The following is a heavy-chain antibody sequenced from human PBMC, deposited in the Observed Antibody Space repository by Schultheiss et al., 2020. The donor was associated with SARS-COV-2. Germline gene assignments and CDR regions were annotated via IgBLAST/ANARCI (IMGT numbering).Heavy chain of an antibody. CDR2: INPSGDMT. CDR1: GYTFTSYY. V-gene: IGHV1-46*01. Sequence: ASVKVSCKASGYTFTSYYIHWVRQAPGQGLAWMGMINPSGDMTTYSQKFQGRVTMTSDTSTSTVFMELRSLRSDDTAVYYCARTHYDYGDYRCADWGQGTLVTVSS. D-gene: IGHD4-17*01. CDR3: ARTHYDYGDYRCAD. J-gene: IGHJ4*02.